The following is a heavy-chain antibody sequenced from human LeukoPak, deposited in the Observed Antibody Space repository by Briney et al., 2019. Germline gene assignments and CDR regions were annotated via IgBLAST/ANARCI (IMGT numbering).Heavy chain of an antibody. CDR2: ISSSSSYI. V-gene: IGHV3-21*01. J-gene: IGHJ4*02. Sequence: PGGSLRLSCAASGFTFSSYSMNWVRQAPGKGLEWVSSISSSSSYIYYADSVKGRFTISRDNAKNSLYLQMNSLRVEDTAVYHCSPGNNFDYWGQGTLVTVSS. CDR3: SPGNNFDY. CDR1: GFTFSSYS. D-gene: IGHD1/OR15-1a*01.